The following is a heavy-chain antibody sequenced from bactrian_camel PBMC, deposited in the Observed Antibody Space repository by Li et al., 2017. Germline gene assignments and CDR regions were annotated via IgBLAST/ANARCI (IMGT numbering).Heavy chain of an antibody. Sequence: HVQLVESGGGSVQAGGSLKLSCTTSGVTFDESDMGWYRQVPGDECEMVSSISNDGSTAYADSVKGRFTSSRDNARSTVYLQMNSLKPEDAAVYYCVTDHGDTYGCYSGSYCDDLRPDKYLHWGQGTQVTVS. CDR3: VTDHGDTYGCYSGSYCDDLRPDKYLH. CDR1: GVTFDESD. V-gene: IGHV3S63*01. CDR2: ISNDGST. D-gene: IGHD1*01. J-gene: IGHJ4*01.